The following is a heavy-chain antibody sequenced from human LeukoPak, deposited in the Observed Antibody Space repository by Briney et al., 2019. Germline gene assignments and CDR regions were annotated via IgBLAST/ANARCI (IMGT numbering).Heavy chain of an antibody. J-gene: IGHJ5*02. Sequence: GASVKVSCKASGYTFTSYGISWVRQAPGQGLEWMGWISAYNGNTNYAQKFQGRVTMTRDTSTSTVYMELSSLRSEDTAVYYCARDLRLVYPENWFDPWGQGTLVTVSS. CDR3: ARDLRLVYPENWFDP. CDR2: ISAYNGNT. V-gene: IGHV1-18*01. D-gene: IGHD1-14*01. CDR1: GYTFTSYG.